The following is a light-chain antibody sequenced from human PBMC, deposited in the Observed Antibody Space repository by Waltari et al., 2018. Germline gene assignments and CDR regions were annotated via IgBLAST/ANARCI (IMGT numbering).Light chain of an antibody. CDR2: KDT. Sequence: SYELTPPPSVSVSPRQTARTTCSGDALPKQYAYWYQQKPGQAPVLVIYKDTERPSGIPERFSGSKSGTSASLAISGLQSEDEANYYCAVWDDSLNGWVFGGGTKLTVL. V-gene: IGLV3-25*02. J-gene: IGLJ3*02. CDR1: ALPKQY. CDR3: AVWDDSLNGWV.